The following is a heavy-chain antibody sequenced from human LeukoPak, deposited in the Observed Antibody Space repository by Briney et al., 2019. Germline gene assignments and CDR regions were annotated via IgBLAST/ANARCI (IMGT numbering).Heavy chain of an antibody. J-gene: IGHJ3*02. V-gene: IGHV1-18*01. D-gene: IGHD2-21*02. CDR3: AVGHCGGDCYSEFFPNPQNDAFDI. CDR1: GYTFTSYG. Sequence: GASVKVSCKASGYTFTSYGISWVRQAPGQGLEWMGWISAKKGNTDYARKLQGRVTMTTDTSTSTAYMELRSLRSDDTAVYYCAVGHCGGDCYSEFFPNPQNDAFDIWGQGTMVTVSS. CDR2: ISAKKGNT.